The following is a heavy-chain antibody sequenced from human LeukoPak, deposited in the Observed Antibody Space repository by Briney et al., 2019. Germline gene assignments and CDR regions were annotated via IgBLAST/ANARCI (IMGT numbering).Heavy chain of an antibody. CDR3: ARAGWELLSASFDP. J-gene: IGHJ5*02. V-gene: IGHV4-39*07. D-gene: IGHD1-26*01. Sequence: SETLSLTCAVSGGSISRSSYYWAWIRQPPGTGLEWVGTIYYGGSIYGDPSLKGRITISLDTSKNQFSLKLNSVTAADTAVYYCARAGWELLSASFDPWGQGTLVIVSS. CDR1: GGSISRSSYY. CDR2: IYYGGSI.